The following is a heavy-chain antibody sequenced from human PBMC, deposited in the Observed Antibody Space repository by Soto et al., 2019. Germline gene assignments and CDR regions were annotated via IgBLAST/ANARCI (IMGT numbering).Heavy chain of an antibody. J-gene: IGHJ4*02. V-gene: IGHV2-26*01. Sequence: QVTLQESGPVLVKPTETLTLTCTVSGFSLSNARMSVSWIRQPPGKALEWLAHIFSNAAKSYSASLKSRLTTAKDTSKSQVVLTMTNMDPVDTATYYCARIRGWGWLGPNDYWGQGTLVTVSS. CDR1: GFSLSNARMS. D-gene: IGHD3-10*01. CDR2: IFSNAAK. CDR3: ARIRGWGWLGPNDY.